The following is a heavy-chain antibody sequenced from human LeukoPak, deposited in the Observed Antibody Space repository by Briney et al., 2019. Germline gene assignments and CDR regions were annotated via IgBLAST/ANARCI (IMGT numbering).Heavy chain of an antibody. D-gene: IGHD3-22*01. J-gene: IGHJ4*02. CDR3: ARSSGPWDYFDY. CDR2: INHSGST. CDR1: GGSFSGYY. V-gene: IGHV4-34*01. Sequence: TSETLSLTCAVYGGSFSGYYWSWIRQPPGKGLEWIGEINHSGSTNYNPPLKSRVTISVDTSKNQFSLKLSSVTAADTAVYYCARSSGPWDYFDYWGQGTLVTVSS.